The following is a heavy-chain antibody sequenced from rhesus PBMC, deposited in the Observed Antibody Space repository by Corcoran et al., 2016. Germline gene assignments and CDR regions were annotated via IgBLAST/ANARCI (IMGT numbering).Heavy chain of an antibody. D-gene: IGHD6-43*01. CDR3: ARSGPYSSSYYFDY. V-gene: IGHV2S2*01. J-gene: IGHJ4*01. Sequence: QVTLKESGPALVKPTQTLTLTCTFSGFSLSTSGMRVSWILQPPGKALEWLAHIDWDDDKYYHTAMKSRLTISKDTAKNQVVLTMTNMDPVDTATYYCARSGPYSSSYYFDYWGQGVLVTVSS. CDR2: IDWDDDK. CDR1: GFSLSTSGMR.